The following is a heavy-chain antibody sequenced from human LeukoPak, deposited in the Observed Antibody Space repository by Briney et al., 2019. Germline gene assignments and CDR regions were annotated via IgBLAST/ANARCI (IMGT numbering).Heavy chain of an antibody. CDR2: IYYSGST. J-gene: IGHJ4*02. CDR1: GGSISSGDYY. Sequence: PSETLSPTCTVSGGSISSGDYYWSWIRQPPGKGLEWIGYIYYSGSTYYNPSLKSRVTISVDTSKNQFSLKLSSVTAADTAVYYCARGAAIRYYYDSSGYSQYYFDYWGQGTLVTVSS. D-gene: IGHD3-22*01. CDR3: ARGAAIRYYYDSSGYSQYYFDY. V-gene: IGHV4-30-4*08.